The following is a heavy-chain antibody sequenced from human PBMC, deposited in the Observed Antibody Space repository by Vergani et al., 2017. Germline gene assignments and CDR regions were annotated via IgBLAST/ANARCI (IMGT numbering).Heavy chain of an antibody. CDR2: IYRTGRT. D-gene: IGHD3-9*01. V-gene: IGHV4-38-2*01. CDR1: GFSIDNGYY. Sequence: QVQLQESCPGLVKPSETLSLTCAVSGFSIDNGYYWDWIRQPPGKGLEWIGSIYRTGRTHFNPSLKSRVTISVDTSNNHFSLRLNSLTAADTAVYYCARRSGIVYDIFSGTQYFFDFWGQGTLVTVSS. J-gene: IGHJ4*02. CDR3: ARRSGIVYDIFSGTQYFFDF.